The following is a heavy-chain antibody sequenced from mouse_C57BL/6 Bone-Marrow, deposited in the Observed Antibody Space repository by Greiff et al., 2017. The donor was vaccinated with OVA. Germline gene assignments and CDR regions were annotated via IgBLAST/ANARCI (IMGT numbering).Heavy chain of an antibody. J-gene: IGHJ3*01. CDR3: ARITHGYYGSSYRFAY. V-gene: IGHV8-8*01. D-gene: IGHD1-1*01. CDR2: IWWDDDK. CDR1: GFSLSTFGMG. Sequence: QVQLQQSGPGILQPSQTLSLTCSFSGFSLSTFGMGVGWIRQPSGKGLEWLAHIWWDDDKYYNPALKSRLTISKDTSKNQVFLKIANVDTADTATYYCARITHGYYGSSYRFAYWGQGTLVTVSA.